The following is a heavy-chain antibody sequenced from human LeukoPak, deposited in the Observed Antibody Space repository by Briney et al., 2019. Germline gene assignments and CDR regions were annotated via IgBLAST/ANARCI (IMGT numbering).Heavy chain of an antibody. CDR2: VSGSGAKT. J-gene: IGHJ6*02. Sequence: GGSLRLSCAASGFXFRSFAMTWVRLAPGKGLEWISSVSGSGAKTYYADSVKGRFTISRDNSKNMLYLQMNSLRAEDTAVYYCAKGDSYYDFCLDVWGQGTTVTVSS. D-gene: IGHD3-3*01. CDR1: GFXFRSFA. V-gene: IGHV3-23*01. CDR3: AKGDSYYDFCLDV.